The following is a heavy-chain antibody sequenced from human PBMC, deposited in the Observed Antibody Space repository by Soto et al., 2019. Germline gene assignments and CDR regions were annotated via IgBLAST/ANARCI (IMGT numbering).Heavy chain of an antibody. CDR2: INPNSGGT. CDR1: GYTFTDYY. CDR3: AREYGEYGGYYGVDV. J-gene: IGHJ6*02. Sequence: QVQLVQSGAEVKRPGASVKVSCKASGYTFTDYYMHWVRQAPGQGLEWMGWINPNSGGTNYAQKFQGWVTMTRDTSISTAYMELSRLKSDDTAVYFCAREYGEYGGYYGVDVWGQGTTVTVSS. D-gene: IGHD4-17*01. V-gene: IGHV1-2*04.